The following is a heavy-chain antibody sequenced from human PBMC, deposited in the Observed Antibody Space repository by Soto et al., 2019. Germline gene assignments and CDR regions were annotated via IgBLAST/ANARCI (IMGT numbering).Heavy chain of an antibody. J-gene: IGHJ4*02. Sequence: GESLKISCAASGFTFSSYGMHWVRQAPGKGLEWVAVISYDGSNKYYADSVKGRFTISRDNSKNTLYLQMNSLRAEDTAVYYCAKDRGVGCTNGVCYPIDYWGQGTLVTVSS. CDR3: AKDRGVGCTNGVCYPIDY. D-gene: IGHD2-8*01. CDR1: GFTFSSYG. CDR2: ISYDGSNK. V-gene: IGHV3-30*18.